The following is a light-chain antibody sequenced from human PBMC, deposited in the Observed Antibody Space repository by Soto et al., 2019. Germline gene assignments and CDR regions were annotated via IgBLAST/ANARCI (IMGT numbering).Light chain of an antibody. V-gene: IGKV1-39*01. CDR1: QSISSY. CDR2: AES. CDR3: QQSYSTPRT. Sequence: DIQMTQSPSSLSASVEDRVTITCRARQSISSYLNGYQQNPGKAPKLLIYAESSLQSGVPSRFSGSGSGTDFTLTISSLQPEDFATYYCQQSYSTPRTFGQGTKVEIK. J-gene: IGKJ1*01.